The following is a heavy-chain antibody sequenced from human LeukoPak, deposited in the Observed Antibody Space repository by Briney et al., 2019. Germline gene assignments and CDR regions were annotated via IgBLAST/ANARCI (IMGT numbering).Heavy chain of an antibody. J-gene: IGHJ6*03. Sequence: PSETLSLTCTVSGYSISSGYYWGWIRQPPGKGLEWIGSIYHSGSTNYNPSLKSRVTISVDTSKNQFSLKLSSVTAADTAVYYCARALRGGRHYYYYMDVWGKGTTVTVSS. CDR2: IYHSGST. D-gene: IGHD3-10*01. V-gene: IGHV4-38-2*02. CDR1: GYSISSGYY. CDR3: ARALRGGRHYYYYMDV.